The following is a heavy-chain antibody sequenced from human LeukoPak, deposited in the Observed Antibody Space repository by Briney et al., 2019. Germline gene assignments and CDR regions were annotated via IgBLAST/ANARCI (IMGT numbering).Heavy chain of an antibody. V-gene: IGHV4-4*09. D-gene: IGHD2-2*01. CDR2: IYTSGST. J-gene: IGHJ3*02. CDR1: GSISGYY. CDR3: ARQKCTSTSCLTKNAFDI. Sequence: SETLSLTCTVSGSISGYYWSWIRQPPGKGLEWIGYIYTSGSTNYNPSLESRVTISVDTSKNQFSLGLSSVTAADTAVYYCARQKCTSTSCLTKNAFDIWGQGTMVTVSS.